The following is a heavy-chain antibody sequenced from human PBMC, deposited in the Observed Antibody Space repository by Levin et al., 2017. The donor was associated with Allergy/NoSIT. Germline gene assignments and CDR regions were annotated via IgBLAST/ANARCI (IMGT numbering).Heavy chain of an antibody. Sequence: ETLSLTCAASGITVSDTYMSWVRQAPGKGLEWVSIIDSGATTYYADSVKDRFTISRDNSKSTLYLQMTSLRGEDTAVYYCGVGPFDFWGQGTLVTVSS. CDR3: GVGPFDF. J-gene: IGHJ4*02. V-gene: IGHV3-66*01. CDR2: IDSGATT. CDR1: GITVSDTY.